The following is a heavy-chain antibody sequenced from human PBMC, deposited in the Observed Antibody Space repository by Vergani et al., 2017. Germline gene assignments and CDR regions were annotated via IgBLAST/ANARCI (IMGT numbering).Heavy chain of an antibody. CDR3: ARGTTLLIAAAGRAWFDP. D-gene: IGHD6-13*01. CDR1: GDSVISTDYH. CDR2: MDYSGST. V-gene: IGHV4-39*01. Sequence: QVQLQESGPGLVKPSETLSLTCTVSGDSVISTDYHWGWIRQPPGKGLEWIGSMDYSGSTSYNPSLESRISISFETPKNQFSLRLTSVTAADTAVYYCARGTTLLIAAAGRAWFDPWGQGTLVTVSS. J-gene: IGHJ5*02.